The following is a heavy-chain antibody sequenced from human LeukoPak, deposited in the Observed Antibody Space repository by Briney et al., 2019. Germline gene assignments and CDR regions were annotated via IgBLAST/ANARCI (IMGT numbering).Heavy chain of an antibody. D-gene: IGHD3-3*01. V-gene: IGHV3-7*01. CDR3: AKSPYYDFWSGYYTSDAFDI. CDR2: IKQDGSEK. Sequence: GGSLRLSCAASGFTFSSYWMSWVRQAPGKGLEWVANIKQDGSEKYYVDSVKGRFTISRDNAKNSLYLQMNSLRAEDTAVYYCAKSPYYDFWSGYYTSDAFDIWGQGTMVTVSS. J-gene: IGHJ3*02. CDR1: GFTFSSYW.